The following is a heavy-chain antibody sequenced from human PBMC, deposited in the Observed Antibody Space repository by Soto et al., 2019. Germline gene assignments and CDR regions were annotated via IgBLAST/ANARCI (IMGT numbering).Heavy chain of an antibody. Sequence: EVQLVESGGGLVQPGGSLRLSCAASGLTFSTFEMNWVRQVTGKGLEWVSYISSRGSIIYYADSVKGRFTISRDNAKNSLFLQMDSLRAEDTDVDYCARVHGRVLVYGREESGRFDPWGQGTLVTGSS. CDR2: ISSRGSII. V-gene: IGHV3-48*03. J-gene: IGHJ5*02. CDR1: GLTFSTFE. CDR3: ARVHGRVLVYGREESGRFDP. D-gene: IGHD2-8*01.